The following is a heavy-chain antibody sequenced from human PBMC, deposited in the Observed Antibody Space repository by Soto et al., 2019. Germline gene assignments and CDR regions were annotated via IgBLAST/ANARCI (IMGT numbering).Heavy chain of an antibody. J-gene: IGHJ4*02. CDR3: ARGGWRQIDY. Sequence: QVQLQESGPGLVKPPETLSLTCSVSGGSIGSYYWSWIRQPPGKGLEWIGYIYYSGSTNYNPSLKSRVTISVDTSKNQFSLKLSSVTAADTAVYYCARGGWRQIDYWGQGTLVTVSS. D-gene: IGHD3-3*01. CDR2: IYYSGST. CDR1: GGSIGSYY. V-gene: IGHV4-59*12.